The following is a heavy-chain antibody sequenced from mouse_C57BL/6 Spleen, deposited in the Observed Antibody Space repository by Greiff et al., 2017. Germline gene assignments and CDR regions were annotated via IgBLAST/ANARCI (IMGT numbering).Heavy chain of an antibody. CDR3: ARGAYYDYDGYFDV. Sequence: EVQVVESGPGLVKPSQSLSLTCSVTGYSITSGYYWNWIRQFPGNKLEWMGYISYDGSNNYNPSLKNRISITRDTSKNQFFLKLNSVTTEDTATYYCARGAYYDYDGYFDVWGTGTTVTVSS. CDR1: GYSITSGYY. CDR2: ISYDGSN. V-gene: IGHV3-6*01. D-gene: IGHD2-4*01. J-gene: IGHJ1*03.